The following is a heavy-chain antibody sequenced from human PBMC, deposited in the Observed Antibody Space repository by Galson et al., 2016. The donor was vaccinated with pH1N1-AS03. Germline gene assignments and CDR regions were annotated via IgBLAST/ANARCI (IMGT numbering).Heavy chain of an antibody. D-gene: IGHD3/OR15-3a*01. CDR2: ISFDGTNK. CDR3: ANDFNYDFWSGYSFY. J-gene: IGHJ4*02. V-gene: IGHV3-30*18. Sequence: SLRLSCAASGFTISNFGMLWVRQAPGQGLEWVAIISFDGTNKYYADSVKGRFSISRDNSKNTLFLQMSALRAEDTAVYYCANDFNYDFWSGYSFYWGQGDLVTVSS. CDR1: GFTISNFG.